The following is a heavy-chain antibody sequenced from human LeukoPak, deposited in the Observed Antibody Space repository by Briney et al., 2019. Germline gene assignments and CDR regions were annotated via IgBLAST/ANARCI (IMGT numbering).Heavy chain of an antibody. CDR2: ISDGGSRQ. V-gene: IGHV3-30*15. CDR1: GFTFRSYA. J-gene: IGHJ4*02. D-gene: IGHD6-19*01. Sequence: PGGSLRLSCGASGFTFRSYAMHWVREAPGKGLEWVAHISDGGSRQHYVHYLESRLTVSRDHSKNTVSLQMSSRTSEDKAGSFCVIEEPGDGWCGFDYWGQGTLVTVSS. CDR3: VIEEPGDGWCGFDY.